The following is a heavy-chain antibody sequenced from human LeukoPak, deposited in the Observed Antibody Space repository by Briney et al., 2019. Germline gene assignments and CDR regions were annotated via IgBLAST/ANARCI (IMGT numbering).Heavy chain of an antibody. CDR2: SNPIGGRT. D-gene: IGHD3-10*01. CDR3: ARARGSGSYYGHDYYYYHYMDV. V-gene: IGHV1-46*01. J-gene: IGHJ6*03. Sequence: ASVKVSCKASGDTFTTDYIHWVRQGPGQGPEWMGVSNPIGGRTTNAQKFQGRVTMTRDTSTSTVYMELSSLRSEDTAIYYCARARGSGSYYGHDYYYYHYMDVWGKGTTVTVSS. CDR1: GDTFTTDY.